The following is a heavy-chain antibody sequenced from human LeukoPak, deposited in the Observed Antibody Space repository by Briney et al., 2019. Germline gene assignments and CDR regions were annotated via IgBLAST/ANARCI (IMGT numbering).Heavy chain of an antibody. CDR2: IYHSGST. J-gene: IGHJ5*02. D-gene: IGHD3-10*01. Sequence: SETLSLTCTVSGYSISSGYYWGWIRQPPGKGLEWIGSIYHSGSTYYNPSLKSRVTISVDTSKNQFSLKLSSVTAADTAVYYCARRGFSLYGSGSYYRWFDPWGQGTLVTVSS. CDR3: ARRGFSLYGSGSYYRWFDP. CDR1: GYSISSGYY. V-gene: IGHV4-38-2*02.